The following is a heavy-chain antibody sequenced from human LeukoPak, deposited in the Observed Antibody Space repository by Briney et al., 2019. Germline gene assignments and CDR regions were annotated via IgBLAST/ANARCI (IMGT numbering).Heavy chain of an antibody. CDR2: ISSSSSYI. CDR3: ARATQYSSGWYSASFDY. J-gene: IGHJ4*02. V-gene: IGHV3-21*01. CDR1: GFTFSSYS. D-gene: IGHD6-19*01. Sequence: GGSLRLSCAASGFTFSSYSMNWVRQAPGKGLEWVSSISSSSSYIYYADSVKGRFTISRDNAKNSLYLQMNSLRAEDTAVYYCARATQYSSGWYSASFDYWGQGTLVTVSA.